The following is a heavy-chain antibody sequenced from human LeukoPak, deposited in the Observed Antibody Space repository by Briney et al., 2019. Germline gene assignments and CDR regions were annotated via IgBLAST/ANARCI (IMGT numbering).Heavy chain of an antibody. J-gene: IGHJ1*01. CDR3: ARVAIWFGEFTEYFQH. CDR1: GYTFTSYG. D-gene: IGHD3-10*01. Sequence: ASVKVSCKASGYTFTSYGISWVRQAPGQGLEWMGWISAYNGNTNYAQKLQGRVTMTTDTSTSTAYMELRSLRSDDTAVYYCARVAIWFGEFTEYFQHWGQGTLVTVSS. V-gene: IGHV1-18*01. CDR2: ISAYNGNT.